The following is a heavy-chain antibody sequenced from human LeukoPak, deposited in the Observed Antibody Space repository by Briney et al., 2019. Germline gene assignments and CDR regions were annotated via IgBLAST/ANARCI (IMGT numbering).Heavy chain of an antibody. V-gene: IGHV4-39*01. J-gene: IGHJ4*02. CDR2: FYYGANT. D-gene: IGHD1-1*01. CDR3: ARSDDLDY. CDR1: GASISTSSFY. Sequence: SETLSLTCSVSGASISTSSFYWGWIRQPPGKGLQWIGSFYYGANTYYTPSLKSRVTISVDASKNQFSLNLRSATVADTAVYYCARSDDLDYWGQGTLVTVSS.